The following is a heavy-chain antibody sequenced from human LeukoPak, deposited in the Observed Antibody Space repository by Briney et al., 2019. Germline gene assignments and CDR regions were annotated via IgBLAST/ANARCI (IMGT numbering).Heavy chain of an antibody. CDR1: GGSISSSSYC. V-gene: IGHV4-61*05. CDR2: IYYSGST. CDR3: ARLSDDRDGYSNGGSAYYGMDV. D-gene: IGHD5-24*01. Sequence: KASETLSLTCTVSGGSISSSSYCWSWIRQPPGKGLEWIGYIYYSGSTNYNPSLKSRVTISVDTSKNQFSLKLSSVTAADTAVYYCARLSDDRDGYSNGGSAYYGMDVWGQGTTVTVSS. J-gene: IGHJ6*02.